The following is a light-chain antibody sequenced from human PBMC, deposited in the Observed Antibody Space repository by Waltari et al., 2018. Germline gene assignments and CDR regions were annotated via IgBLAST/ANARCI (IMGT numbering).Light chain of an antibody. V-gene: IGKV1-NL1*01. CDR2: RAS. J-gene: IGKJ4*02. CDR3: QQYAATPLT. Sequence: DIKMTQSPSSLSASVGDRVTITCRASQAISNSLACYQQKPGKAPKVLLYRASTLESGVPSRFSGSGTGTDYTLTISSLQPEDFATYYCQQYAATPLTFGGGTKVEIK. CDR1: QAISNS.